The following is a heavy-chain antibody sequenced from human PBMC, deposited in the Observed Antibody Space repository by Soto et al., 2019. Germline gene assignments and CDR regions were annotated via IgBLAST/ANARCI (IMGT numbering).Heavy chain of an antibody. CDR1: GFSFGHYP. D-gene: IGHD3-3*01. J-gene: IGHJ4*02. CDR3: AQEEWRGGAYHY. V-gene: IGHV3-23*01. Sequence: DVQLLESGGDLVQPGGSLRLSCAASGFSFGHYPMGWVRQAPGKGLEWVTHIGASGDQTFYPDSVRGRFTISRDNSKNILYLQMNSLGVEDTAISYCAQEEWRGGAYHYWGQGTLVTVSS. CDR2: IGASGDQT.